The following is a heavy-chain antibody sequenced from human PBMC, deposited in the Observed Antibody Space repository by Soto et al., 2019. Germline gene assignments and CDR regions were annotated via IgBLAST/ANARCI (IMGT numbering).Heavy chain of an antibody. CDR1: GGTFSSYA. CDR2: IIPIFGTA. D-gene: IGHD2-21*02. Sequence: QVQLVQSGAEVKKTGSSVKVSCKASGGTFSSYAISWVRQAPGQGLEWMGGIIPIFGTANYAQKLQGRVTISADESTNTAYMELSSLRSEDTAVYYCARAGAIVVVTCAGAFDIWGQGTIYTVSS. J-gene: IGHJ3*02. V-gene: IGHV1-69*01. CDR3: ARAGAIVVVTCAGAFDI.